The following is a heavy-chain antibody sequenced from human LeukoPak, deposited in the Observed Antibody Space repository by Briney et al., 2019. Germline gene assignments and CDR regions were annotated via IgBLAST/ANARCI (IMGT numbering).Heavy chain of an antibody. CDR1: GYSISSGYY. D-gene: IGHD6-6*01. CDR3: ARDYSSSTGD. Sequence: SETLSLTCTVSGYSISSGYYWGWIRQPPGKGLEWIGSIHHSGSTYYNPSLESRVTISVDTSKNQFSLKLSSVTAADTAVYYCARDYSSSTGDWGQGTLVTVSS. J-gene: IGHJ4*02. V-gene: IGHV4-38-2*02. CDR2: IHHSGST.